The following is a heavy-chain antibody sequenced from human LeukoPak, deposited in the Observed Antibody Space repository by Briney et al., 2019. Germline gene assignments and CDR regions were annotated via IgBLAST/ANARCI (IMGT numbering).Heavy chain of an antibody. CDR3: AKDVGIAAAGGWFDP. CDR1: GFIFNDYA. D-gene: IGHD6-25*01. V-gene: IGHV3-9*01. Sequence: PGGSLRLSCAASGFIFNDYAMHWVRQAPGKGLEWVSGISWNSGSIGYADSVKGRFTISRDNAKNSLYLQMNSLGAEDTALYYCAKDVGIAAAGGWFDPWGQGTLVTVSS. CDR2: ISWNSGSI. J-gene: IGHJ5*02.